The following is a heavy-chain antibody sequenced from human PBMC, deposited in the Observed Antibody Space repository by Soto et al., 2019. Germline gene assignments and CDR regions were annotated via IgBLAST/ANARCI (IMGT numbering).Heavy chain of an antibody. CDR2: VYYTGST. CDR3: VRRAAAVPGRIDF. Sequence: HVQLQESGPGLVKPSETLSLICTVSGDSISSYYWSWIRQPPGKGLEWIGFVYYTGSTNYNPSLKSRLTISGDTSKNQLSLKLSSVTAADTLVYYCVRRAAAVPGRIDFWGQETLVTVSS. D-gene: IGHD6-19*01. J-gene: IGHJ4*02. V-gene: IGHV4-59*08. CDR1: GDSISSYY.